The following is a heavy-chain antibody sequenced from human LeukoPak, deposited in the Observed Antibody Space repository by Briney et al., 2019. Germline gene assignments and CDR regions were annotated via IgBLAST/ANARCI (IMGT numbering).Heavy chain of an antibody. CDR2: IYPGDSDT. J-gene: IGHJ3*02. CDR1: GYSFTSYW. CDR3: ARLDYYDSSGYEVGAFDI. D-gene: IGHD3-22*01. Sequence: GESLKISCKGSGYSFTSYWIGWVRQMPGKGLEWMGIIYPGDSDTRYNPSFQGQVTISADKSISTAYLQWSSLKASDTAMYYCARLDYYDSSGYEVGAFDIWGQGTMVTVSS. V-gene: IGHV5-51*01.